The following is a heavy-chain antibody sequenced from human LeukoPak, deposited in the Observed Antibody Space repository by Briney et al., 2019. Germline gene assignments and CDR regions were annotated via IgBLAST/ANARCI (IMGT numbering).Heavy chain of an antibody. CDR3: AKSHASIWNVYDY. D-gene: IGHD1-1*01. CDR2: ISYNGNT. V-gene: IGHV4-31*03. CDR1: GDSISSANYY. J-gene: IGHJ4*02. Sequence: SETLSLTCTVSGDSISSANYYWSWIRQHPGKGLEWIGYISYNGNTYYSSSLKNRVTISADTSKNQFSLKLNSVGAADTAVYYCAKSHASIWNVYDYWGQGTLVTVSS.